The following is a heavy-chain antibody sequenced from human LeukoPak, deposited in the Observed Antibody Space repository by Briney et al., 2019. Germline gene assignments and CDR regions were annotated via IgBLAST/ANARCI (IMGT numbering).Heavy chain of an antibody. CDR1: GFTFSSYA. J-gene: IGHJ5*02. CDR3: AKLNLLVVPAAIRGGFDP. V-gene: IGHV3-23*01. CDR2: ISGSGGST. D-gene: IGHD2-2*01. Sequence: QPGGSLRPSCAASGFTFSSYAMSWVRQAPGKGLEWVSAISGSGGSTYYADSVKGRFTISRDNSKNTLYLQMNSLRAEDTAVYYCAKLNLLVVPAAIRGGFDPWGQGTLVTVSS.